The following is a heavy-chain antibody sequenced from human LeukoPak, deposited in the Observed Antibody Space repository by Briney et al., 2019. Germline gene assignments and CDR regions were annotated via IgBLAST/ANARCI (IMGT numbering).Heavy chain of an antibody. CDR2: ISGSGGST. V-gene: IGHV3-23*01. Sequence: GGSLRLSCAASGFTFSSYAMSWVRQAPGKGLEWVSAISGSGGSTYYADSVKGRFTIPRDNSKNTLYLQMNSLRAEDTAVYYCAKGQTGEGYFDCWGQGTLVTVSS. CDR1: GFTFSSYA. D-gene: IGHD7-27*01. CDR3: AKGQTGEGYFDC. J-gene: IGHJ4*02.